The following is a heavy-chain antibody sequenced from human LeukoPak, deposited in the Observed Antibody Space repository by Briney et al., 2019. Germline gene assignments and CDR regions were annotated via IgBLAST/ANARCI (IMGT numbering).Heavy chain of an antibody. Sequence: PGGSLRLSCAASGFTFSNYWMTWVRQAPGKGLEWVANIKQDGSEKYYVDSVKGRLTISRDNAKNSLYLQMNSLRAEDTAVYYCARGMTTVTTAPFDIWGQGTMVTVSS. CDR3: ARGMTTVTTAPFDI. CDR2: IKQDGSEK. J-gene: IGHJ3*02. V-gene: IGHV3-7*01. CDR1: GFTFSNYW. D-gene: IGHD4-17*01.